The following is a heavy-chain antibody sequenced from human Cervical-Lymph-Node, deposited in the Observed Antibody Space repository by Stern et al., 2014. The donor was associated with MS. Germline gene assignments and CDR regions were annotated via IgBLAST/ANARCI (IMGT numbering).Heavy chain of an antibody. CDR2: ISSRGETK. J-gene: IGHJ5*02. V-gene: IGHV3-11*01. CDR1: GFTFSDYY. CDR3: ARDNDYGDYA. D-gene: IGHD4-17*01. Sequence: VQLVESGGGLVKPGGSLRLSCAASGFTFSDYYMSWIRQAPGKGLEWVSYISSRGETKHDADSVKGRFTISRDNTKNSLHLQMNSLRAEDTAVYYCARDNDYGDYAWGQGSRVTVSS.